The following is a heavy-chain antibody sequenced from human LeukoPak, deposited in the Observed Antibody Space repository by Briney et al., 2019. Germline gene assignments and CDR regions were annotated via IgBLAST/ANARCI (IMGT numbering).Heavy chain of an antibody. V-gene: IGHV3-21*01. D-gene: IGHD2-8*02. Sequence: PGGSLRLSCAASGFTFSSYSMNWVRQAPGKGLEWVSSISSSSSYIYYADSVKGRFTISRDNAKNSLYLQMNSLRAEDTAVYYCTRQNCTGGSCSYVDCWGQGTLVTVSS. CDR3: TRQNCTGGSCSYVDC. CDR2: ISSSSSYI. J-gene: IGHJ4*02. CDR1: GFTFSSYS.